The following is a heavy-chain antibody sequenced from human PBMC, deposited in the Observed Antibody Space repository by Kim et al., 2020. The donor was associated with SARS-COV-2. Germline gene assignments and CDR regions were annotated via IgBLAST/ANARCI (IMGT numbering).Heavy chain of an antibody. Sequence: SVKVSCKASGGTFSSYAISWVRQAPGQGLEWMGGIIPIFGTANYAQKFKGRVTITADKSTSPAYMELSSLRSEDTAVYYCATCSSTSCYYYYYYGMDVWGQGTTVTVSS. D-gene: IGHD2-2*01. J-gene: IGHJ6*02. CDR3: ATCSSTSCYYYYYYGMDV. V-gene: IGHV1-69*06. CDR2: IIPIFGTA. CDR1: GGTFSSYA.